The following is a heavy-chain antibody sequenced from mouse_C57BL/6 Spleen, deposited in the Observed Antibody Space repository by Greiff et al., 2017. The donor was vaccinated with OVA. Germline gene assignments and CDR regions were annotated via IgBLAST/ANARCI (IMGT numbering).Heavy chain of an antibody. D-gene: IGHD1-1*01. V-gene: IGHV1-52*01. Sequence: VQLQQPGAELVRPGSSVKLSCKASGYTFTSYWMPWVKQRPIQGLEWIGNIDPSDSATHYNQKFKDKATLTVDKSSSTAYMQLSSLTSEDSAVYYCARGNYYGSLWFAYWGQGTLVTVSA. CDR3: ARGNYYGSLWFAY. CDR1: GYTFTSYW. CDR2: IDPSDSAT. J-gene: IGHJ3*01.